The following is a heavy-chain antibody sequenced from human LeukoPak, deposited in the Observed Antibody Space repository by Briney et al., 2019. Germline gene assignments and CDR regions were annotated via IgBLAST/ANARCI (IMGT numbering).Heavy chain of an antibody. CDR3: ARGEYYGDYADY. D-gene: IGHD4-17*01. J-gene: IGHJ4*02. CDR1: GGSISSGGYY. CDR2: IYYSGST. Sequence: SETLSLTCTVSGGSISSGGYYWSWIRQHPGKGLEWIGYIYYSGSTYYNPSLKSRVTISVDTSKNQFSLKLSSVTAADTAVYYCARGEYYGDYADYWGQGTLVTVSS. V-gene: IGHV4-31*03.